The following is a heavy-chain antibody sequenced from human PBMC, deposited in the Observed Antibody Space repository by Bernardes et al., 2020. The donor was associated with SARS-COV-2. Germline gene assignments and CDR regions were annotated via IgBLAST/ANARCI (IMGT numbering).Heavy chain of an antibody. Sequence: ASVKVSCKASGHTFTGYYIYWVRQAPGQGLEWMGRINPDSGGTNYAQKFQGRVTMTRDTSINTAYMELSRLRSDDTAMYYCASGNFWSDYPFDYWGQGTLVTVSS. V-gene: IGHV1-2*06. CDR2: INPDSGGT. CDR1: GHTFTGYY. D-gene: IGHD3-3*01. CDR3: ASGNFWSDYPFDY. J-gene: IGHJ4*02.